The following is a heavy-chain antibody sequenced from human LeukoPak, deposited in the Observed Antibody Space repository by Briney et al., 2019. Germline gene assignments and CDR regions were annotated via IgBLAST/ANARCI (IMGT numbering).Heavy chain of an antibody. CDR3: AIVDEHYYVSGRSLVDS. D-gene: IGHD3-10*01. V-gene: IGHV3-11*01. J-gene: IGHJ4*02. CDR2: ICSSGNTI. Sequence: GGSLRLSCAASGFAFCEFYMSWIREAPGEGGEWVSYICSSGNTIYYAHSVKGRSTIYRENAKTSLYVQMTSWRAEDRAVYNFAIVDEHYYVSGRSLVDSWGQGTLVTVSP. CDR1: GFAFCEFY.